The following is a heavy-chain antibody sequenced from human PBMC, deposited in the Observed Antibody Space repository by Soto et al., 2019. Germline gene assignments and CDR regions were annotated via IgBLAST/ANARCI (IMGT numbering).Heavy chain of an antibody. V-gene: IGHV3-53*01. D-gene: IGHD3-16*01. J-gene: IGHJ6*02. CDR3: TTYTGYGMDV. CDR2: TGGST. Sequence: ASLRLSCAVSGFIVSSKYMTWVRQAPGKGLEWVSVTGGSTHYADSARGRFTIPRDSSKNTLYLQMNSLRAEDAAVYYCTTYTGYGMDVWGQGTTVTVSS. CDR1: GFIVSSKY.